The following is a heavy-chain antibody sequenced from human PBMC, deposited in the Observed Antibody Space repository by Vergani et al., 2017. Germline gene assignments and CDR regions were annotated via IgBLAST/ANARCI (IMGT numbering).Heavy chain of an antibody. D-gene: IGHD6-13*01. CDR3: ARDRDSSSSYYYYGMDV. Sequence: QVQLQESGPGLVKPSQTLSLTCTVPGDSISSGSYYWSWIRQPAGKGLEWIGRIYTSGSTNYNPSLKSRVTISVDTSKNQFSLKLSSVTAADTAMYYCARDRDSSSSYYYYGMDVWGQGTTVTVSS. CDR1: GDSISSGSYY. V-gene: IGHV4-61*02. J-gene: IGHJ6*02. CDR2: IYTSGST.